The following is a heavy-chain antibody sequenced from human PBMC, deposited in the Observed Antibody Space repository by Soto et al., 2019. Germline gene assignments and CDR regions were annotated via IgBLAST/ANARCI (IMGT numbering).Heavy chain of an antibody. J-gene: IGHJ4*02. Sequence: QVQLVQSGAEVKKPGSSVKVSCKASGGTFSSYAISWVRQAPGQGLEWMGGIIPIFGTANYAQKFQGRVTTPADEYTSTAYMELSSLRSEDTAVYYCAREGASGSHIGYWGQGTLVTVSS. V-gene: IGHV1-69*01. D-gene: IGHD3-22*01. CDR2: IIPIFGTA. CDR3: AREGASGSHIGY. CDR1: GGTFSSYA.